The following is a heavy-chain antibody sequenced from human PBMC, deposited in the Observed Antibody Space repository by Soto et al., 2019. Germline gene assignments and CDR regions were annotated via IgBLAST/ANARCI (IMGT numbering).Heavy chain of an antibody. D-gene: IGHD5-18*01. V-gene: IGHV3-23*01. J-gene: IGHJ4*02. CDR3: AKSLPRGTSGYVLDY. CDR1: GFTFSTYA. Sequence: EVQLLESGGKLVQPGGSLTLSCAASGFTFSTYAMAWVRQAPGKGLEWVSGVSASGLNTDYADPVKGRFYISRDNSKNTVCLHMNSLRAEDTALYYCAKSLPRGTSGYVLDYWGQGTPVTVSS. CDR2: VSASGLNT.